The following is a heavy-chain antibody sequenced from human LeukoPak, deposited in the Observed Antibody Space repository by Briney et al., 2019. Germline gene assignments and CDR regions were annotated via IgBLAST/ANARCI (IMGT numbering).Heavy chain of an antibody. CDR3: VKDMGFDLLKDAFHI. D-gene: IGHD3-9*01. Sequence: SGGSLRLSCVGSGFNLEDFAMHWVRQVPGKGLEWVSSISWDSGSQAYTDSVKGRFTISRDKDKNSLYLQMDSLRPEDTAFYYCVKDMGFDLLKDAFHIWGQGTLVTVSP. V-gene: IGHV3-9*01. CDR1: GFNLEDFA. J-gene: IGHJ3*02. CDR2: ISWDSGSQ.